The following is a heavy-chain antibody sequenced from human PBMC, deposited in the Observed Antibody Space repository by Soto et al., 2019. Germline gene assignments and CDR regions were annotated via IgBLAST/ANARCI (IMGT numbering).Heavy chain of an antibody. V-gene: IGHV4-34*01. Sequence: PSETLSLTCAVYGGSFSGYYWSWIRQHPGKGLEWIGEINHSGSTNYNPSLKSRVTISVDTSKNQFSLKLSSVTAADTAVYYCARVPSSFSGSYDGSMAPRYYYYGMDVWGQGTTVTVSS. J-gene: IGHJ6*02. CDR2: INHSGST. CDR3: ARVPSSFSGSYDGSMAPRYYYYGMDV. D-gene: IGHD3-10*01. CDR1: GGSFSGYY.